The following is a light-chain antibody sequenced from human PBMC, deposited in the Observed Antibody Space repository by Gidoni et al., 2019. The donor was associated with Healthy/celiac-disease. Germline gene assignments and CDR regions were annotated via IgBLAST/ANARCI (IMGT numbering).Light chain of an antibody. Sequence: DIQLTQSPSTLSASVGDRVTITCRASQSISSWLAWYQQKPGKAPKLLIYDASSLESGVPSRFSGSGSGTEFTLTISSLQPDDFATYYCQQYNSFLLTFGGGTKVEIK. CDR1: QSISSW. CDR2: DAS. V-gene: IGKV1-5*01. J-gene: IGKJ4*01. CDR3: QQYNSFLLT.